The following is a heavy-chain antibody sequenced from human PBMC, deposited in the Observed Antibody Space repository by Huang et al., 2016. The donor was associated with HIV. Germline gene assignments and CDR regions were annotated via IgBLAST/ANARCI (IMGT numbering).Heavy chain of an antibody. V-gene: IGHV4-34*01. D-gene: IGHD3-9*01. Sequence: QVHLQQWGAGLLKPSEALSLTCAVYGGSFRNYFWSWLRQPPGKGLEWIGEINHSGLTRYSRSLKSRFTISVDTTKNQFSLKLSSVNAADTAVYYCARVEINTLTGYFSSFDNWGQGTLVTVSS. CDR3: ARVEINTLTGYFSSFDN. J-gene: IGHJ4*02. CDR1: GGSFRNYF. CDR2: INHSGLT.